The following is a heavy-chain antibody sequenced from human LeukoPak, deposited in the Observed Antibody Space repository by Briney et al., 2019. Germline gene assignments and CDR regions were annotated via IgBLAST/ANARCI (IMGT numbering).Heavy chain of an antibody. V-gene: IGHV4-39*01. CDR3: ARHCPPPWSEDTAMVMENLDY. J-gene: IGHJ4*02. Sequence: SEALSLTCTVSGGSISSSSYYWGWIRQPPGKGLEWIGSIYYSGSTYYNPSLKSRVTISVDTSKNQFSLKLSSVTAADTAVYYCARHCPPPWSEDTAMVMENLDYWGQGTLVTVSS. CDR2: IYYSGST. CDR1: GGSISSSSYY. D-gene: IGHD5-18*01.